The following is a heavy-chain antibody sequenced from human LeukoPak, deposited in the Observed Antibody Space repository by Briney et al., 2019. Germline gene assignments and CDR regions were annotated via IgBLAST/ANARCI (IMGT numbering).Heavy chain of an antibody. J-gene: IGHJ5*02. Sequence: ASVKVSCKASGFTFTSSAMQWVRQARGQRLEWIGWIVVGSGNTNYAQKFQERVTITRDMSTSTAYMELSSLRSEDTAVYYCARADSGGDSSGYTWFDPWGQGTLVTVSS. CDR3: ARADSGGDSSGYTWFDP. CDR2: IVVGSGNT. CDR1: GFTFTSSA. D-gene: IGHD3-22*01. V-gene: IGHV1-58*02.